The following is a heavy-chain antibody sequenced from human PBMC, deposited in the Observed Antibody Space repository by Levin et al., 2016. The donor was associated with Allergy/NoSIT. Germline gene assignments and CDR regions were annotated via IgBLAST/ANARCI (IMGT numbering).Heavy chain of an antibody. CDR3: ARDAEDYYDNRHYGSWFDP. CDR2: IIPILGIA. CDR1: GYTFTSYD. V-gene: IGHV1-69*04. D-gene: IGHD3-22*01. J-gene: IGHJ5*02. Sequence: SVKVSCKASGYTFTSYDINWVRQATGQGLEWMGRIIPILGIANYAQKFQGRVTITADKSTSTAYMELSSLRSEDTAVYYCARDAEDYYDNRHYGSWFDPWGQGTLVTVSS.